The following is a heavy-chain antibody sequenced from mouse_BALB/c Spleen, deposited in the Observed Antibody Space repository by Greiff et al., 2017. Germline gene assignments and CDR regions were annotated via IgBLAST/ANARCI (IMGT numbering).Heavy chain of an antibody. CDR1: GFTFSDYY. D-gene: IGHD2-4*01. J-gene: IGHJ3*01. Sequence: EVMLVESGGGLVKPGGSLKLSCAASGFTFSDYYMYWVRQTPEKRLEWVATISDGGSYTYYPDSVKGRFTISRDNAKNNLYLQMSSLKSEDTAMYYCARALYYDYPWFAYWGQGTLVTVSA. V-gene: IGHV5-4*02. CDR3: ARALYYDYPWFAY. CDR2: ISDGGSYT.